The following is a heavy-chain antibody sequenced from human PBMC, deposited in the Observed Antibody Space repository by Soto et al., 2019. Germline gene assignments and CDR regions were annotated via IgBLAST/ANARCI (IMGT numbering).Heavy chain of an antibody. CDR1: GFTFSDYD. V-gene: IGHV3-13*01. J-gene: IGHJ4*02. Sequence: EVQLVESGGDLVQPGGSLRLSCAASGFTFSDYDMHWARQVTGKGLEWVSTISTAGDTYYPGSVKGRFTISRENAKNSLFLQMNSLRADDTAVYYCARGRDSGLYYFDYWGQGTLVTVSS. CDR3: ARGRDSGLYYFDY. CDR2: ISTAGDT. D-gene: IGHD2-21*01.